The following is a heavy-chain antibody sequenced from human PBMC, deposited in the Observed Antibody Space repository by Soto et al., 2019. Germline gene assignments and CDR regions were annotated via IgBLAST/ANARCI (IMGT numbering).Heavy chain of an antibody. Sequence: SITCTVSGGSISSYYWSWIRQPPGKGLEWIGYIYYSGSTNYNPSLKSRVTISVDTSKNQFSLKLSSVTAADTAVYYCARGGYCSGGSCYGVWFDPWGQGTLVTVSS. V-gene: IGHV4-59*01. J-gene: IGHJ5*02. CDR1: GGSISSYY. D-gene: IGHD2-15*01. CDR3: ARGGYCSGGSCYGVWFDP. CDR2: IYYSGST.